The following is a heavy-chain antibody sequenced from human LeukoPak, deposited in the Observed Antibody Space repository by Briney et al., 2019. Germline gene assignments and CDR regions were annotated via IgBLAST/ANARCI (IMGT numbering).Heavy chain of an antibody. CDR1: GGSISSYY. Sequence: SETLSLTCTVSGGSISSYYWSWIRQPPGKGLEWIGYIYYSGSTNYNPSLHSRVTISVDTSKNQFSLKLNSVTAADTAVYYCASSPLISSGWLGHDYWGQGILVTVSS. V-gene: IGHV4-59*01. CDR3: ASSPLISSGWLGHDY. D-gene: IGHD6-19*01. J-gene: IGHJ4*02. CDR2: IYYSGST.